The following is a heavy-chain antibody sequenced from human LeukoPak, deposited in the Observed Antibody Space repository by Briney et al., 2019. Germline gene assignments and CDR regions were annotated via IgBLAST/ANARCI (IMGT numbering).Heavy chain of an antibody. Sequence: GRSLRLSCAASGFTFSSYGMHWVRQAPGKGLEWVAVISYDGSNKYYADSVKGRFTISRDNSKNTLYLQMNSLRAEDTAVYYWAKSGLWFGGLSVNWSDPWGQGTLVTVSS. CDR2: ISYDGSNK. J-gene: IGHJ5*02. D-gene: IGHD3-10*01. V-gene: IGHV3-30*18. CDR3: AKSGLWFGGLSVNWSDP. CDR1: GFTFSSYG.